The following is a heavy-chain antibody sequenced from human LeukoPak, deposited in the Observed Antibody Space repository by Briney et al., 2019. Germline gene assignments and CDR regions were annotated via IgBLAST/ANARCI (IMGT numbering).Heavy chain of an antibody. V-gene: IGHV4-59*01. J-gene: IGHJ4*02. CDR2: IYYSGST. CDR1: GGSIGTYY. CDR3: ARLTRRSGNYFDY. Sequence: SETLSLTCTVSGGSIGTYYWSWIRQPPGKGLEWIGYIYYSGSTNYNPSFKSRVIILVDTSKNQFSLKLSSVTAADTAVYYCARLTRRSGNYFDYWGQGTLVTVSS. D-gene: IGHD1-1*01.